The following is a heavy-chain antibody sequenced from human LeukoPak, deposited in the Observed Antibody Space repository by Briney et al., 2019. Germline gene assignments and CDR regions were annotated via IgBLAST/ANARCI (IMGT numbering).Heavy chain of an antibody. V-gene: IGHV4-34*01. D-gene: IGHD3-10*01. CDR1: GGSFSGYY. CDR3: ARGDRYYYGSGSYYTNENWFDP. CDR2: INHSGST. J-gene: IGHJ5*02. Sequence: PSETLSLTCAVYGGSFSGYYWSWIRQPPGKGLEWIGEINHSGSTNYNPSLKSRVTISVDTSKNQFSLKLSSVTAADTAVYYCARGDRYYYGSGSYYTNENWFDPWGQGTLVTVSS.